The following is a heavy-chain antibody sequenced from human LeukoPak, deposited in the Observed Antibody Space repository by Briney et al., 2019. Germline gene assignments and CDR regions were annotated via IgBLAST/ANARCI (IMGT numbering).Heavy chain of an antibody. Sequence: GGSLRLSCAASGLVFGKYAMAWVRQAPGKGLECVSIISDDSSFTYYLDSVKGRSTIFRDNSKNTLYLHMNSLRTEDTAVYYCAKKPIVGVLPYYFDYWGQGTLVTVSS. D-gene: IGHD2-15*01. CDR3: AKKPIVGVLPYYFDY. CDR1: GLVFGKYA. J-gene: IGHJ4*02. CDR2: ISDDSSFT. V-gene: IGHV3-23*01.